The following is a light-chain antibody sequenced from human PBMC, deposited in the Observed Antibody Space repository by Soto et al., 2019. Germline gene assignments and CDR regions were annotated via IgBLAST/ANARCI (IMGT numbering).Light chain of an antibody. CDR1: SSDVGGYNY. CDR3: SSYTSSSTYV. V-gene: IGLV2-14*01. J-gene: IGLJ1*01. CDR2: DVS. Sequence: QSVLTQPASVSGCPGQSITISCTRTSSDVGGYNYVSWYQQHPGKAPKLMIYDVSTRPSGVSNRFSGSKSGNTASLTISGRQAEDEADYYCSSYTSSSTYVFGTGTKVTV.